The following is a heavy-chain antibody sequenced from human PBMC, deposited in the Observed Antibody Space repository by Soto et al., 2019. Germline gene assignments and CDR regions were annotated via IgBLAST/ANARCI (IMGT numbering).Heavy chain of an antibody. D-gene: IGHD3-3*02. CDR1: GYTFNRYG. Sequence: ASVKVSCQASGYTFNRYGISWVRRAPGQGLEWMGRISAYNGNTNYAQKLQGRVTMTTDTSTSTAYMELRSLRSDDTAVYYCATETIFGVVMDAFDIWGQGTMVTVSS. CDR3: ATETIFGVVMDAFDI. J-gene: IGHJ3*02. CDR2: ISAYNGNT. V-gene: IGHV1-18*01.